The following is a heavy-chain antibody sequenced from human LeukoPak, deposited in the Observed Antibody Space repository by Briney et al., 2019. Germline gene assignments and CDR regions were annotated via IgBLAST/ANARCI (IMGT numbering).Heavy chain of an antibody. J-gene: IGHJ4*02. V-gene: IGHV4-59*08. CDR1: GGSISSYY. D-gene: IGHD3-10*01. CDR3: ARLHYYGCNY. Sequence: SETLSLTCTVSGGSISSYYWSWIRQPPGKGLEWIGYIYYSGSTNYNPTLKSRVTISVDTSKNQFSLKLSSVTAADTAVYYCARLHYYGCNYWGQGTLVTVSS. CDR2: IYYSGST.